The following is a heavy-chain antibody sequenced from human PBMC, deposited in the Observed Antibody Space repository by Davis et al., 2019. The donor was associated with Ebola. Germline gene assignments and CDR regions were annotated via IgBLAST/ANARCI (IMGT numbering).Heavy chain of an antibody. J-gene: IGHJ6*02. V-gene: IGHV1-8*01. CDR3: ARGRPTHSGSYLTYYYYYGMDV. D-gene: IGHD1-26*01. Sequence: ASVKVSCKASGYTLTSYDINWVRQATGQGLEWMGWMNPNSGNTGYAQKFQGRVTMTRNTSISTAYMELSSLRSEDTAVYYCARGRPTHSGSYLTYYYYYGMDVWGQGTTVTVSS. CDR2: MNPNSGNT. CDR1: GYTLTSYD.